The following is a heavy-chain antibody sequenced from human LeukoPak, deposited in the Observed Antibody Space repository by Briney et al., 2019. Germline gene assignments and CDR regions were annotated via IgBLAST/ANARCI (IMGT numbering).Heavy chain of an antibody. J-gene: IGHJ4*02. Sequence: GGSLRLSCAGGFTFSDYSMNWIRQAPGKGLEWVSYISSSSSTVYYTDSVKGRFTISRDNAKNSLYLQMNSLRAEDTAVYYCARDLDIVVVPAVMGYWGQGTLVTVSS. CDR3: ARDLDIVVVPAVMGY. V-gene: IGHV3-48*04. CDR2: ISSSSSTV. D-gene: IGHD2-2*01. CDR1: GFTFSDYS.